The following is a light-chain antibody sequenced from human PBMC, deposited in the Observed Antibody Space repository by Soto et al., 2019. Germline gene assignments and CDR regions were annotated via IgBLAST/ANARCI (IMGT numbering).Light chain of an antibody. J-gene: IGKJ2*01. CDR2: GAS. V-gene: IGKV1-6*01. Sequence: AIQMTQSPASLSASVGDRVTITFRASHGIRNELGWYQQKSGKAPKLLIYGASNLQSGVPSRFSGSGSGTDFTLTISSLPPEDFATYYCLQAYNYPPTFGQGTNLEIK. CDR1: HGIRNE. CDR3: LQAYNYPPT.